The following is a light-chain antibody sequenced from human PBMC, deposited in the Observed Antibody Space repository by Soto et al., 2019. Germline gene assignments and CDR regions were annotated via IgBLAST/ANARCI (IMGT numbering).Light chain of an antibody. J-gene: IGLJ3*02. V-gene: IGLV2-14*01. CDR2: EVS. Sequence: QSVLTQPASVSGSHGQSITISCSGTSSDVGDYNYVSWYQQHPGKAPKLMIYEVSNRPSGVSNRFSGSKSGNTASLTISGLQAEDDAYYYCSSYTSGRTLVFGGGTKLTVL. CDR1: SSDVGDYNY. CDR3: SSYTSGRTLV.